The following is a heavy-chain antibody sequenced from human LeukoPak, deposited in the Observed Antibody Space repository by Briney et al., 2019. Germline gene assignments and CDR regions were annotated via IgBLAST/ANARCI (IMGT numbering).Heavy chain of an antibody. D-gene: IGHD5-24*01. Sequence: PSETLSLTCTVSGGSISSGGYYWRWIRQHPGKGLEWIGYIYYSGSTYYNPSLKSRVTISVDTSKNQFSLKLSSVTAADTAVYYCARDSDGPLEYWGQGTLVTVSS. CDR3: ARDSDGPLEY. CDR1: GGSISSGGYY. V-gene: IGHV4-31*03. J-gene: IGHJ4*02. CDR2: IYYSGST.